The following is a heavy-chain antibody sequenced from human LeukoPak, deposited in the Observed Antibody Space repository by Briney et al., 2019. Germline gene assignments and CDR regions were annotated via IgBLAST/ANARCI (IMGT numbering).Heavy chain of an antibody. V-gene: IGHV4-38-2*02. CDR2: IHHSGST. Sequence: SETLSLTCTVSGYSISSDYYWGWIRQPPGKGLEWIGSIHHSGSTYYNPSLKSRVTIFVDTSKNQFSLKLSSVTAADTAMYYCARGGGHSYSSSSLDAFDIWGQGTMVTVSS. J-gene: IGHJ3*02. D-gene: IGHD6-6*01. CDR1: GYSISSDYY. CDR3: ARGGGHSYSSSSLDAFDI.